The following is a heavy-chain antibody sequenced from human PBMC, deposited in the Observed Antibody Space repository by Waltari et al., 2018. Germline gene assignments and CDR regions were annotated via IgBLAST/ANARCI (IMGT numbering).Heavy chain of an antibody. D-gene: IGHD2-2*01. CDR1: GFTFNSYS. CDR3: ARGTTTYQRVDHFDY. CDR2: ISTTSLHI. J-gene: IGHJ4*02. Sequence: EVQLVESGGGLVKPGGFLRLSCAASGFTFNSYSMDWVRQAPGKGLEWVSSISTTSLHIYYADSLRGRFTISRDNAENSVFLQMDNLRAEDTAVYYCARGTTTYQRVDHFDYWGQGTLVTVSS. V-gene: IGHV3-21*06.